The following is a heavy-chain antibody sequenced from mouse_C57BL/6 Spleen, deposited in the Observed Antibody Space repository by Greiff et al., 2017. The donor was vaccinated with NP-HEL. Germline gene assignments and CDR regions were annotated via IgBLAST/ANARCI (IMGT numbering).Heavy chain of an antibody. V-gene: IGHV5-6*01. CDR1: GFTFSSYG. J-gene: IGHJ3*01. CDR2: ISSGGSST. D-gene: IGHD2-4*01. Sequence: EVQLVESGGDLVKPGGSLKLSCAASGFTFSSYGMSWVRQTPDKGLEWVASISSGGSSTYYPDTVKGRFTISRDNAKNTLYLQLISLKSEDTAMDYGVRYPGDYDAPAWLAYWGQGTLVTVS. CDR3: VRYPGDYDAPAWLAY.